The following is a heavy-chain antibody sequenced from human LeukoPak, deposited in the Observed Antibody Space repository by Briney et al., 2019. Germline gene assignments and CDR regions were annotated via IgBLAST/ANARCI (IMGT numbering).Heavy chain of an antibody. CDR1: GFTFSSYA. D-gene: IGHD4-17*01. V-gene: IGHV3-23*01. Sequence: GGSLRLSCAASGFTFSSYAMSWVRQAPGKGLEWVSAISGSGGSTYYADSVKGRFTISRDNSKNTLYLQMNSLKTEDTAVYYCTTDGMTTVNEYNWFDPWGQGTLVTVSS. CDR2: ISGSGGST. J-gene: IGHJ5*02. CDR3: TTDGMTTVNEYNWFDP.